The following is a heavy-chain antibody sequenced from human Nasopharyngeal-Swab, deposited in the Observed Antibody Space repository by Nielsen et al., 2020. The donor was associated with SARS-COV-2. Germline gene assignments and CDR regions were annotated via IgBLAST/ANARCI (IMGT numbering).Heavy chain of an antibody. CDR3: ATIFGVPY. CDR1: GFTFSSYW. CDR2: INSDGSST. V-gene: IGHV3-74*01. J-gene: IGHJ4*02. Sequence: GESLKISCAASGFTFSSYWMHWVRQAPGKGLVWVSRINSDGSSTSYADSVKGRFTISRDNAKNTLYLQMNSLRAEDTAVYYCATIFGVPYWGQGTLVTSPQ. D-gene: IGHD3-3*01.